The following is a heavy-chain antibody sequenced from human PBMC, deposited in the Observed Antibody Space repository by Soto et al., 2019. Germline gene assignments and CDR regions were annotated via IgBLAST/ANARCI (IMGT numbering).Heavy chain of an antibody. J-gene: IGHJ4*02. Sequence: QVQLQESGPGLVKPSETLSLTCTVSGASFTTYYWSWIRQPPGKGLEWIGSTFYSGHFKYNPSHKSRLPISVDPSKNQISRRLTSVTAADTAEYYCEREGGGYRFDYWVQGTLVTVSS. CDR2: TFYSGHF. CDR1: GASFTTYY. V-gene: IGHV4-59*01. D-gene: IGHD1-26*01. CDR3: EREGGGYRFDY.